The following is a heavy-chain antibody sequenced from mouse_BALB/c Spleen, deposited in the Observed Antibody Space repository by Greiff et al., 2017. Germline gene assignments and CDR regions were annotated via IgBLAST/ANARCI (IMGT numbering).Heavy chain of an antibody. CDR3: ARHPHYYGSSYPWYAMDY. V-gene: IGHV5-12-1*01. CDR1: GFAFSSYD. Sequence: EVKLMESGGGLVKPGGSLKLSCAASGFAFSSYDMSWVRQTPEKRLEWVAYISSGGGSTYYPDTVKGRFTISRDNAKNTLYLQMSSLKSEDTAMYYCARHPHYYGSSYPWYAMDYWGQGTSVTVSS. CDR2: ISSGGGST. J-gene: IGHJ4*01. D-gene: IGHD1-1*01.